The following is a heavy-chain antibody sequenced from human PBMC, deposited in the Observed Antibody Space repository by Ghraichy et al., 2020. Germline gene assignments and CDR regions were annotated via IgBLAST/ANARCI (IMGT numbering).Heavy chain of an antibody. Sequence: SETLSLTCTVSGGSISSYYWSWIRQPPGKGLEWIGYIYYTGSTNYNPSLKSRVTMSVDTSNNHFSMKLSSVTTADTAVYYCARAYYDRSYYWYFDLWGRGTLVTVSS. CDR3: ARAYYDRSYYWYFDL. CDR1: GGSISSYY. J-gene: IGHJ2*01. V-gene: IGHV4-59*01. CDR2: IYYTGST. D-gene: IGHD3-22*01.